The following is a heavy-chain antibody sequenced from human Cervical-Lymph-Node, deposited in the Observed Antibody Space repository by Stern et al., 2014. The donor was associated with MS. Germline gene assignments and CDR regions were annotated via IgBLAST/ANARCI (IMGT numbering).Heavy chain of an antibody. Sequence: EVQLVESGGGLVQPGGSLRLSCAASGFPVSDHFMTWVRQAPGKGLEWVAFIYSENRTYYADSVRGRFILSRDNSKNTLNLQMNNLSAEDTAIYFCARDLGTIIQPTDYWGQGTLVTVSS. CDR2: IYSENRT. CDR3: ARDLGTIIQPTDY. J-gene: IGHJ4*02. CDR1: GFPVSDHF. D-gene: IGHD1-1*01. V-gene: IGHV3-53*01.